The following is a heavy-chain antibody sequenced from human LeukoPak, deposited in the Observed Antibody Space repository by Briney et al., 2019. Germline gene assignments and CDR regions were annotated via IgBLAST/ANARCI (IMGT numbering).Heavy chain of an antibody. CDR1: GGSISSSSYY. Sequence: PSETLSLTCTVSGGSISSSSYYWGWIHQPPGKGLEWIGSIYYSGSTYYNPSLKSRVTISVDTSKNQFSLKLSSVTAADTAVYYCARQVDTAMALFDYWGQGTLVTVSS. J-gene: IGHJ4*02. V-gene: IGHV4-39*01. CDR3: ARQVDTAMALFDY. CDR2: IYYSGST. D-gene: IGHD5-18*01.